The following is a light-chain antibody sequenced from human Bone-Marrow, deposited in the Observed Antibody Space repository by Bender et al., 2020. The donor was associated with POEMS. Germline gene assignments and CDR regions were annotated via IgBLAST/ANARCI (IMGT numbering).Light chain of an antibody. CDR2: SSH. Sequence: QSVLTQPPSASGTPGQRVTISCSGGSSNIGAHAVNWYQHLPGTAPKLLIYSSHRRPSGVSTRFSGSKSGNMASLTISGLQPEDEADYYCCSYAGSDTYVIFGGGTKLTVL. J-gene: IGLJ2*01. CDR3: CSYAGSDTYVI. CDR1: SSNIGAHA. V-gene: IGLV1-44*01.